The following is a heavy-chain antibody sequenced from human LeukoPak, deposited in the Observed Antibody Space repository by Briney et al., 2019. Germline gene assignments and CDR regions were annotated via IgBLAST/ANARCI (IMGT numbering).Heavy chain of an antibody. V-gene: IGHV5-51*01. D-gene: IGHD1-26*01. CDR2: IFPGDSDT. Sequence: GESLKISCQISGYSFTNYWIGWVRQLPGKGLEWVGIIFPGDSDTHYSPSFRGRVTLSVDQSNTTAFLQWDSLKASDSAIYYCVRHQPWSYHFDYWGQGTLISVSS. J-gene: IGHJ4*02. CDR3: VRHQPWSYHFDY. CDR1: GYSFTNYW.